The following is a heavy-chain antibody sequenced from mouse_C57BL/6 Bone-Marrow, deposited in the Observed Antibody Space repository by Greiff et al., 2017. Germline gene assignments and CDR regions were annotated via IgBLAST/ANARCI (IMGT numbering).Heavy chain of an antibody. CDR1: GYTFTSYG. V-gene: IGHV1-58*01. Sequence: EVKLQESGAELVRPGSSVKMSCKTSGYTFTSYGINWVKQRPGQGLEWIGYIYIGNGYTEYNAKFKGKATLTSDTSSSTAYMQLSSLTSEDSAIYFCARSYYSNYYAMDYWGQGTSVTVSS. CDR3: ARSYYSNYYAMDY. J-gene: IGHJ4*01. D-gene: IGHD2-5*01. CDR2: IYIGNGYT.